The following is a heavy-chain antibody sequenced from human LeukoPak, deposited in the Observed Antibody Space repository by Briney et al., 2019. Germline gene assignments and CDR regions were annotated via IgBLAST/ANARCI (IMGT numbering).Heavy chain of an antibody. D-gene: IGHD2-15*01. V-gene: IGHV3-9*01. CDR2: ISWNSGSI. Sequence: PGGSLRLSCAASGFTFDDYAMHWVRQAPGRGLEWVSGISWNSGSIGYADSVKGRFTISRDNAKNSLYLQMNSLRVEDTALYHCAKKGPGYYFDYWGQGTLVTVSS. J-gene: IGHJ4*02. CDR1: GFTFDDYA. CDR3: AKKGPGYYFDY.